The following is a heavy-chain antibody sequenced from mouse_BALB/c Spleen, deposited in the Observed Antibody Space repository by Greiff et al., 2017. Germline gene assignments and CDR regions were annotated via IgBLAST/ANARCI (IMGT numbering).Heavy chain of an antibody. V-gene: IGHV1-77*01. CDR1: GYTFTDYY. CDR3: ARGAY. Sequence: VKLMESGAELARPGASVKLSCKASGYTFTDYYINWVKQRTGQGLEWIGEIYPGSGNTYYNEKFKGKATLTADKSSSTAYMQLSSLTSEDSAVYFCARGAYWGQGTLVTVSA. J-gene: IGHJ3*01. CDR2: IYPGSGNT.